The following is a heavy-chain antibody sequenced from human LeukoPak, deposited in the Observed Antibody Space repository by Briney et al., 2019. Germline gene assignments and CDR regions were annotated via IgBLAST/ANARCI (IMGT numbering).Heavy chain of an antibody. J-gene: IGHJ4*02. V-gene: IGHV1-18*01. CDR3: AREIVGDYPIDY. Sequence: ASVKVSCKASGYTFTSYGISWVRQAPGQGLEWMGWISTYNGNTNYAQKLQDRVTMTTDTSTSTAYMELRSLRSDDTAVYYCAREIVGDYPIDYWGQGTLVTVSS. CDR2: ISTYNGNT. CDR1: GYTFTSYG. D-gene: IGHD4-17*01.